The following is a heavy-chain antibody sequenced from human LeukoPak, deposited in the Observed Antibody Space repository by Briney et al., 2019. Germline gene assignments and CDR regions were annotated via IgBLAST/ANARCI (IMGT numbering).Heavy chain of an antibody. D-gene: IGHD1-26*01. J-gene: IGHJ4*02. V-gene: IGHV4-34*01. CDR2: INHSGST. Sequence: SETLSLTCAVYGGSFSGYYWSWIRQPPGKGLEWIGEINHSGSTNYNPSLKSRVTISVDTSKNQFSLKLSSVTAADTAVYYCARHNRQWELPRITDYWGQGTLVTVSS. CDR1: GGSFSGYY. CDR3: ARHNRQWELPRITDY.